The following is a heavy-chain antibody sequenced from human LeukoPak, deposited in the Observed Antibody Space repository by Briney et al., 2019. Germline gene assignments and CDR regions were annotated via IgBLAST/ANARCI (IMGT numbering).Heavy chain of an antibody. CDR3: ARDLRRYPFGWEYYFDY. D-gene: IGHD1-26*01. CDR2: ISSSSSYI. V-gene: IGHV3-21*01. CDR1: GFLFSKSA. Sequence: GGSLRLSCEASGFLFSKSAMTWVRQAPGKGLMWVSSISSSSSYIYYADSVEGRFTISRDNAKNSLYLQMNSLRAEDTAVYYCARDLRRYPFGWEYYFDYWGQGTLVTVSS. J-gene: IGHJ4*02.